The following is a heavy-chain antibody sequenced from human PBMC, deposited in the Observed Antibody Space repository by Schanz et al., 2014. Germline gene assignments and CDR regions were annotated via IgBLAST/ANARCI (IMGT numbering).Heavy chain of an antibody. D-gene: IGHD2-8*02. V-gene: IGHV3-23*01. CDR2: ISDSGETA. CDR3: AKSLESCPGGRCSRGYFDY. Sequence: DVQLLESGGGLVQPGGSLRLSCAASGFTFTNYAMSWVRQAPGKGLEWVSLISDSGETAYYADSVKGRFTISRDNFKGALYLQMSSLRAEDTAVYYCAKSLESCPGGRCSRGYFDYWGQGTLVTVSS. CDR1: GFTFTNYA. J-gene: IGHJ4*02.